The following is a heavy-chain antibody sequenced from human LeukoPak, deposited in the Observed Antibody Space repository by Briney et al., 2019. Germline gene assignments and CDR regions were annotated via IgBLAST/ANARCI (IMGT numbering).Heavy chain of an antibody. J-gene: IGHJ4*02. CDR3: AKDYDFWSGFDN. CDR2: IWYDGSNK. Sequence: PGGSLRLSCAASGFTFSSYGMHWVRQAPGKGLEWVAVIWYDGSNKYYADSVKGRFTISRDNSKNTLYLQMNSLRTEDTAVYFCAKDYDFWSGFDNWGQGTLVTVPS. V-gene: IGHV3-30*02. CDR1: GFTFSSYG. D-gene: IGHD3-3*01.